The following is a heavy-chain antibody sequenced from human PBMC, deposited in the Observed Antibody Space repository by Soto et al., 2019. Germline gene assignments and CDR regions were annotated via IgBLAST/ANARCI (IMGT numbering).Heavy chain of an antibody. J-gene: IGHJ4*02. D-gene: IGHD2-15*01. CDR1: GVSISNNY. V-gene: IGHV4-59*01. CDR3: TSATWYSEY. Sequence: QVQLQESGPGLVKPSETLSLTCTVSGVSISNNYWSWIRQPPGKGLEWSGYIYYNGNTNYNPSLKRRVTMSVDTSRNQISLKLTTGTAAETAVYYCTSATWYSEYWGQGTLVTGSS. CDR2: IYYNGNT.